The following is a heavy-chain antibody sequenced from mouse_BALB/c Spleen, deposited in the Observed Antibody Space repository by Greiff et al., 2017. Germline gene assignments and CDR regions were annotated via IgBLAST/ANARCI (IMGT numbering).Heavy chain of an antibody. D-gene: IGHD1-1*01. V-gene: IGHV3-2*02. J-gene: IGHJ4*01. CDR1: GYSITSDYA. CDR3: ARARHYYGSSYAMDY. Sequence: VQLKQSGPGLVKPSQSLSLTCTVTGYSITSDYAWNWIRQFPGNKLEWMGYISYSGSTSYNPSLKSRISITRDTSKNQFFLQLNSVTTEDTATYYCARARHYYGSSYAMDYWGQGTSVTVSS. CDR2: ISYSGST.